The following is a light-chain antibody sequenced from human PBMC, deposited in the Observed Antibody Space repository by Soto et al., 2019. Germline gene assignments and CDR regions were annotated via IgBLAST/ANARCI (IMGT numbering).Light chain of an antibody. V-gene: IGLV1-36*01. CDR2: YDD. CDR1: SSNIGNNA. Sequence: QSVLTQPPSVSEAPRQRVTISCSGSSSNIGNNAVNWYQQLPGKAPKLLIYYDDLLPSGVSDRFSGSKSGTSASLAISGLQSEDEADYYCAAWDDSLNVYVFGTGTKLIVL. J-gene: IGLJ1*01. CDR3: AAWDDSLNVYV.